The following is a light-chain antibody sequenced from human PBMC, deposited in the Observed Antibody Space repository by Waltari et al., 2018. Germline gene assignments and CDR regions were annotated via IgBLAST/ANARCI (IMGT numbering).Light chain of an antibody. CDR2: RNN. V-gene: IGLV10-54*04. J-gene: IGLJ1*01. CDR1: SNNVGNQG. CDR3: SAWDFSLRAHV. Sequence: QAGLTQQPSVSKGLRQTATLTCTGNSNNVGNQGALWMQQHQGHPPKRLAYRNNRRPSASSEGFSASRSGNTASLTITGLQPEDEADYYCSAWDFSLRAHVFGTGTKVTVL.